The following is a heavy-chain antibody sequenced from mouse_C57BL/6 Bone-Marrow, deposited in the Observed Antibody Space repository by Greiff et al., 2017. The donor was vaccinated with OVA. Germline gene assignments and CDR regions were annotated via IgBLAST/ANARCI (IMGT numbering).Heavy chain of an antibody. J-gene: IGHJ1*03. Sequence: QVQLQQPGAELVKPGASVKVSCKASGYTFTSYWMHWVKQRPGQGLEWIGRIHPSDSDTNYNQKFKGKATLTVDTSSSTAYMELHSLTSEDSAVYFCARGITTVVATRYFDVWGTGTTVTVSS. CDR1: GYTFTSYW. V-gene: IGHV1-74*01. CDR3: ARGITTVVATRYFDV. D-gene: IGHD1-1*01. CDR2: IHPSDSDT.